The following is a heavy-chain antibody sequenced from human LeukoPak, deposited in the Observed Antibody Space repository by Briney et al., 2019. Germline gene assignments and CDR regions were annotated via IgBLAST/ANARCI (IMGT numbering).Heavy chain of an antibody. D-gene: IGHD4-11*01. Sequence: GGSLRLSCGTSGFTFTTYWMSWVRQAPGKGLEWVANIKTDGSEKFYLDSVKGRFTISRDNAKNSLYLQMNSLRAEDTAVYYCARVSSPYSNYGDRTDYWGQGTLVTVSS. V-gene: IGHV3-7*01. CDR2: IKTDGSEK. CDR3: ARVSSPYSNYGDRTDY. CDR1: GFTFTTYW. J-gene: IGHJ4*02.